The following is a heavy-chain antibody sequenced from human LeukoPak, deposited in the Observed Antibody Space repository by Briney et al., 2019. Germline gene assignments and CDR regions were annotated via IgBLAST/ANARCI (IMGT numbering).Heavy chain of an antibody. CDR3: ARVGPYDFWSGGANYYFDY. J-gene: IGHJ4*02. Sequence: ASVKVSCKASGGTFSSYAISWVRQAPGQGLEWMGGIIPIFGTANYAQKFQGRVTITTDESTSTAYVELSSLRSEDTAVYYCARVGPYDFWSGGANYYFDYWGQGTLVTVSS. CDR2: IIPIFGTA. V-gene: IGHV1-69*05. D-gene: IGHD3-3*01. CDR1: GGTFSSYA.